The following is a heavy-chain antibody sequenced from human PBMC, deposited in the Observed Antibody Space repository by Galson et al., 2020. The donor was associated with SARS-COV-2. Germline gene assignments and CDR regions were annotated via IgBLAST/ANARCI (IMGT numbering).Heavy chain of an antibody. CDR3: ASVEYYYDSSGYPQRAYGMDV. D-gene: IGHD3-22*01. Sequence: SAPLSLTCAVYDRSLSGYYWSWIRQPPGKGLEWIGEINHSGSTNYNPSLKSRVTISVDTSKKQFSLKLSSVTAADTAVYYCASVEYYYDSSGYPQRAYGMDVWGQGTAVTVAS. CDR1: DRSLSGYY. J-gene: IGHJ6*01. CDR2: INHSGST. V-gene: IGHV4-34*01.